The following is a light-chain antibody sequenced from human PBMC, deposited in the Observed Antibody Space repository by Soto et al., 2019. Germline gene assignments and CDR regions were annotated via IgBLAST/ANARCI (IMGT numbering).Light chain of an antibody. J-gene: IGLJ1*01. Sequence: QSALTQPASGSGSPGQSINISYTGASSDVVVYKDFSWYQHHPIKAPTLTTYEVSNRPSGLSNRFSGSKSGNTAFLTTSGLQSEAEADYYGYSYTSSTNFAVYRTWTKGTVL. CDR1: SSDVVVYKD. V-gene: IGLV2-14*01. CDR2: EVS. CDR3: YSYTSSTNFAV.